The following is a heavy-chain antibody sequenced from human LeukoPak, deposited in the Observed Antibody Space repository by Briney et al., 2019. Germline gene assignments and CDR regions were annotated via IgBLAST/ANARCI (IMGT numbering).Heavy chain of an antibody. Sequence: SETLSLTCTVSGGSISSYYWSWIRQPPGKGLEWIGYIYYSGSTNYNPPLKSRVTISVDTSKNQFSLKLSSVTAADTAVYYCARDCTNVGSGMDVWGQGTTVTVSS. D-gene: IGHD2-8*01. CDR3: ARDCTNVGSGMDV. CDR2: IYYSGST. CDR1: GGSISSYY. V-gene: IGHV4-59*01. J-gene: IGHJ6*02.